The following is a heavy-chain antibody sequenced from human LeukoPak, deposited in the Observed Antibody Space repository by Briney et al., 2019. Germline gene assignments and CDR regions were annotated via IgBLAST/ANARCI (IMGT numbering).Heavy chain of an antibody. CDR2: IYYSGST. J-gene: IGHJ5*02. V-gene: IGHV4-31*03. CDR1: GGSINSGGYY. CDR3: ARAPYCSSISCPSDWFDA. Sequence: PSQTLSLTCTVSGGSINSGGYYWSWIRQHPGKGLEWIGYIYYSGSTYYNPSLKSRVTISVDTSKNQFSLKLSSVTAADTAVYYCARAPYCSSISCPSDWFDAWGQGTLVTVSS. D-gene: IGHD2-2*01.